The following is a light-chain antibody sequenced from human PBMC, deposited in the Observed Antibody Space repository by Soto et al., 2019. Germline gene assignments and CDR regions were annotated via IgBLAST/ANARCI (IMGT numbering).Light chain of an antibody. CDR3: AAWDDSLNGFV. J-gene: IGLJ1*01. V-gene: IGLV1-44*01. Sequence: QSVLTQPPSVSGAPGQRVTISCTGSSSNIGANYDVHWYQHLPGTAPKLLIYVDDERPSGVPDRFSGSKSGTSASLAISGLQSEDEADFYCAAWDDSLNGFVFGTGTKLTVL. CDR2: VDD. CDR1: SSNIGANYD.